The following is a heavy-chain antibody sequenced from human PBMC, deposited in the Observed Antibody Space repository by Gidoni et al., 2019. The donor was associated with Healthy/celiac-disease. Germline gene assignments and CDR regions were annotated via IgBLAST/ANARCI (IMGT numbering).Heavy chain of an antibody. CDR2: ISYDGSNK. D-gene: IGHD3-3*01. CDR1: GFTFSSYG. J-gene: IGHJ3*02. V-gene: IGHV3-30*18. Sequence: QVQLVESGGGVVQPGRSLRLSCAASGFTFSSYGLHWVRQAPGKGLEWVAVISYDGSNKYYADSVKGRFTISRDNSKNTLYLQMNSLRAEDTAVYYCAKWGYYDFWSGYYSSHAFDIWGQGTMVTVSS. CDR3: AKWGYYDFWSGYYSSHAFDI.